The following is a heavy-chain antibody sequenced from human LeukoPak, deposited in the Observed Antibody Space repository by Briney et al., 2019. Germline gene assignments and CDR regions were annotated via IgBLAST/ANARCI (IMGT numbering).Heavy chain of an antibody. CDR1: GGSISSGDYY. J-gene: IGHJ4*02. D-gene: IGHD2-15*01. CDR2: IYYSGST. V-gene: IGHV4-30-4*01. CDR3: ARVVVVAATVVFDY. Sequence: SETLSLTCTVSGGSISSGDYYWSWLRQPPGKGLEWFGYIYYSGSTYYNPSLKSRVTISVDSSKNQCSLKLSSVTAADTAVYYCARVVVVAATVVFDYWGQGTLVTVSS.